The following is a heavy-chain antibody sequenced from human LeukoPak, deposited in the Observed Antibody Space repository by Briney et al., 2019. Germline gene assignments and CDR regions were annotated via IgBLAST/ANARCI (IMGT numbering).Heavy chain of an antibody. D-gene: IGHD5-12*01. V-gene: IGHV3-23*01. CDR3: ANARIVATIWKIDYYYYMDV. J-gene: IGHJ6*03. CDR2: ISGSGGST. CDR1: GFTFSSYA. Sequence: GGSLRLSCAASGFTFSSYAMSWVRQAPGKGLEWVSAISGSGGSTYYADSVKGRFTIPRDNSKNTLYLQMNSLRAEDTAVYYCANARIVATIWKIDYYYYMDVWGKGTTVTVSS.